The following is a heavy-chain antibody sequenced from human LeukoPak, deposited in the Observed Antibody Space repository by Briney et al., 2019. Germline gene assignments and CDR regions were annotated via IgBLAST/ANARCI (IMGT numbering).Heavy chain of an antibody. Sequence: PSETLSLTCGVSGGSISSTNWWSWVRQPPGQGLEWIGEISLTGLTHYNPSLESRVTVSLAKSKNQLTLNLTSVTAADTAVYYCSRENGAFSPFGYWGQGTLVTVLS. J-gene: IGHJ4*02. V-gene: IGHV4-4*02. D-gene: IGHD2-8*01. CDR2: ISLTGLT. CDR3: SRENGAFSPFGY. CDR1: GGSISSTNW.